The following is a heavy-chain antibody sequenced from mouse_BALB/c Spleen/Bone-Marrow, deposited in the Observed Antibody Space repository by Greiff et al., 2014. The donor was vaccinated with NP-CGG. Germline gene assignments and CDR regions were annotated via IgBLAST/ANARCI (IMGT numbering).Heavy chain of an antibody. CDR1: GFTFTDYY. Sequence: EVQGAESGGGLVQPGGSLRLSCATSGFTFTDYYMNWVRQPPGEALEWLAFISNKANGYTTEYSASVKGQFTISRDNSQSILYLHMNTLRAEDSAAYYCARDMEGILFDSWGQGTTLTVSS. CDR3: ARDMEGILFDS. J-gene: IGHJ2*01. CDR2: ISNKANGYTT. V-gene: IGHV7-3*02.